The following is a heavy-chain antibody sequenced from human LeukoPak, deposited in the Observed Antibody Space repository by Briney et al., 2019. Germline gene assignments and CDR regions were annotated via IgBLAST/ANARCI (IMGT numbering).Heavy chain of an antibody. J-gene: IGHJ6*03. CDR3: ARQLYVSGSYYAPMDV. CDR2: IYYSGNT. Sequence: PSETLSLTCAVYGGSFSGYYWSWIRQPPGKGLEWIGSIYYSGNTYYNPSLKSRVTISIDTSKNQFSLKLNSVTAADTAVYFCARQLYVSGSYYAPMDVWGKGTTVMISS. V-gene: IGHV4-34*01. CDR1: GGSFSGYY. D-gene: IGHD3-10*01.